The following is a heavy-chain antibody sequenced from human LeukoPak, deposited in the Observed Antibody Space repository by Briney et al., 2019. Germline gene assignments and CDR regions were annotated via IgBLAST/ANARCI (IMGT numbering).Heavy chain of an antibody. Sequence: TGGSLRLSCAASGFTFSSSAMTWVRQAPGRGLEWVSAILGGGDSTYYADSVKGRFTISRDNSKNTLYLQMNSLRAEDTAVYYCAKIVTSTSTYWGQGTLVTVSS. V-gene: IGHV3-23*01. J-gene: IGHJ4*02. D-gene: IGHD2-2*01. CDR1: GFTFSSSA. CDR3: AKIVTSTSTY. CDR2: ILGGGDST.